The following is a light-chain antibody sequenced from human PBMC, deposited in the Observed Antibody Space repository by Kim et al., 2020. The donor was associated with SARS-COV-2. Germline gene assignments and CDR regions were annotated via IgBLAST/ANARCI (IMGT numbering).Light chain of an antibody. J-gene: IGKJ1*01. CDR1: LSLLHSNGYNY. V-gene: IGKV2-28*01. CDR2: LGS. CDR3: MQALQTRT. Sequence: DIVMTQSPLSLPVTPGEPASISCRSSLSLLHSNGYNYLDWYLQKPGQSPQLLIYLGSNRASGVPDRFSGSGSGTDFTLKISRVEAEDVGVYYCMQALQTRTFGQGTKVDIK.